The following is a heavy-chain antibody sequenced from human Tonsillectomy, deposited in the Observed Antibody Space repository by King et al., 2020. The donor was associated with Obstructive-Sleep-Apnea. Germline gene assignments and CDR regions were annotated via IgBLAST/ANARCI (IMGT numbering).Heavy chain of an antibody. CDR2: ISWNSGSI. Sequence: VQLVESGGGLVQPGRSLRLSRAASGFTFDDYAMHWVRQAPGKGLEWVSGISWNSGSIGYADSVKGRFTISRDNAKNSLYLQMNSLRAEDTALYYCAKDKVATGHGWFDPWGQGTLVTVSS. V-gene: IGHV3-9*01. D-gene: IGHD5-12*01. J-gene: IGHJ5*02. CDR3: AKDKVATGHGWFDP. CDR1: GFTFDDYA.